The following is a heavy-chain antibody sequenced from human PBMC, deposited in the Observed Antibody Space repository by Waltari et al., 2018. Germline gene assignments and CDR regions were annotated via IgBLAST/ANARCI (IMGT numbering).Heavy chain of an antibody. CDR3: ARGRRSGSYYWYFDL. J-gene: IGHJ2*01. CDR1: GGSFSGYY. D-gene: IGHD1-26*01. V-gene: IGHV4-34*01. CDR2: INHSGST. Sequence: QVQLQQWGAGLLKPSETLSLTCAVYGGSFSGYYWSWIRQPPGKGLEWIGEINHSGSTNYNPSLKSRVTISVDTSKNQFSLKLSSVTAADTAVYYCARGRRSGSYYWYFDLWGRGTLVTVSS.